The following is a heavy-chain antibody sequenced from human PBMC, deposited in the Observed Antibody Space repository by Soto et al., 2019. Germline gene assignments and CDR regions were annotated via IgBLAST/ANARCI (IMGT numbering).Heavy chain of an antibody. V-gene: IGHV3-15*01. Sequence: GGSLRLSCAASGFTFSNAWMSWVRQAPGKGLEWVGRIKSKTDGGTTDYGAPGKGRFTISRNDSKNTLYLKMNSLKTEDTAVYYCTTDYVDTAMVTFDYWGQGTLVTVSS. J-gene: IGHJ4*02. CDR2: IKSKTDGGTT. CDR1: GFTFSNAW. D-gene: IGHD5-18*01. CDR3: TTDYVDTAMVTFDY.